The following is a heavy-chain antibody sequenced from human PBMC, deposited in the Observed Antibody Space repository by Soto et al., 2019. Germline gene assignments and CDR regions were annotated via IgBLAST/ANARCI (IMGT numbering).Heavy chain of an antibody. CDR1: GFSLSTSGMC. D-gene: IGHD1-20*01. J-gene: IGHJ5*02. Sequence: SGPTLVNPTQTLTLTCTFSGFSLSTSGMCVSWIRQPPGKALEWLALIDWDDDKYYSTSLKTRLTISKDTSKNQVVLTMTNMDPVDTATYYCARIRGITGTPYNWSDPWGQGTLVTVSS. CDR3: ARIRGITGTPYNWSDP. CDR2: IDWDDDK. V-gene: IGHV2-70*01.